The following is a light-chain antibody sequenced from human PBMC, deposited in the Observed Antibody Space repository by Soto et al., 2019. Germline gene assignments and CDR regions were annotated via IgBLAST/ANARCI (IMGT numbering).Light chain of an antibody. V-gene: IGKV3-11*01. J-gene: IGKJ1*01. CDR2: DAS. CDR1: QSVSSY. Sequence: EILLTQSPATLSLSPGERATLSCRASQSVSSYLAWYQQKPGQAPRLLIYDASNRATGIPARLSGSGSGTDFTLTISSLEAEDFAVYYCQQRSNWRTFGQGTKVDIK. CDR3: QQRSNWRT.